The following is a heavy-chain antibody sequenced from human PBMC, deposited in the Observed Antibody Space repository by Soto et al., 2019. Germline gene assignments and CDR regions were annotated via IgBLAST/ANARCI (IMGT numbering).Heavy chain of an antibody. Sequence: GGSLRLSCAASGFTFSSYGMHWVRQAPGKGLEWVAVIWYDGSNKYYADSVKGRFTISRDNSKNTLYLQMNSLRAEDTAVYYCARDRDVVVVAAIQPSPGLDYWGQGTLVTVSS. J-gene: IGHJ4*02. CDR2: IWYDGSNK. D-gene: IGHD2-15*01. CDR3: ARDRDVVVVAAIQPSPGLDY. V-gene: IGHV3-33*01. CDR1: GFTFSSYG.